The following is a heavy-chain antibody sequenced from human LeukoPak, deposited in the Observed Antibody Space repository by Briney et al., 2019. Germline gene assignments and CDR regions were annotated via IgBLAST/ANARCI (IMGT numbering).Heavy chain of an antibody. V-gene: IGHV4-34*01. CDR1: GGSFSGYY. J-gene: IGHJ6*03. Sequence: SETLSLTCAVYGGSFSGYYWSWIRQPPGKGLEWIGEINHSGSTNYNPSLKSRVAISVDTSKNQFSLKLSSVTAADTPVYYCARGRIHSYGYPYYYYYMDVWGKGTTVTVSS. D-gene: IGHD5-18*01. CDR3: ARGRIHSYGYPYYYYYMDV. CDR2: INHSGST.